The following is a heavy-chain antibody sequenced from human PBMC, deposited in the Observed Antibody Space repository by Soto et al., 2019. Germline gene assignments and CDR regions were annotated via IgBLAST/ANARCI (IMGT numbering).Heavy chain of an antibody. CDR3: ARDARGLAAVAGLYGMDV. CDR1: GFTFSNHW. J-gene: IGHJ6*02. CDR2: INTDGSSI. Sequence: GGSLRLSCAVSGFTFSNHWMHWVRQDPGKGLVWVSRINTDGSSIRYADSVKGRFTISRDNARNTLYLQMNSLRAEDTAVYYCARDARGLAAVAGLYGMDVWGQGTTVTVSS. V-gene: IGHV3-74*01. D-gene: IGHD6-19*01.